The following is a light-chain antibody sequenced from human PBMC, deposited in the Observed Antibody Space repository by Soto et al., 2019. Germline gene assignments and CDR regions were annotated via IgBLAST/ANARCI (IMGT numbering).Light chain of an antibody. CDR1: SSDVGGYNY. CDR3: SSYTSSSALV. V-gene: IGLV2-14*01. CDR2: EVN. J-gene: IGLJ3*02. Sequence: QSALTQPASVSGSPGQSITISCTGTSSDVGGYNYVSWYQQHPGKAPKLMIYEVNNRPSGVSNRFSGSKSGNTASLTISGLQAEYEANYSCSSYTSSSALVFGGGTKLTVL.